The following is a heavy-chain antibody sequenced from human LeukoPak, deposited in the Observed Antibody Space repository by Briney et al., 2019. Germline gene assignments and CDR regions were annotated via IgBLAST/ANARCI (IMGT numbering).Heavy chain of an antibody. J-gene: IGHJ4*02. Sequence: GESLRLSCAASGFNFGGFWMNWVRQAPGRGLEWVANINGDGSVKNYGASVRGRFTISRDNSKNSLYLQMNSLRADDTAVYYCARNFGWEQLDYWGQGTLVAVSS. CDR3: ARNFGWEQLDY. CDR1: GFNFGGFW. CDR2: INGDGSVK. D-gene: IGHD1-26*01. V-gene: IGHV3-7*01.